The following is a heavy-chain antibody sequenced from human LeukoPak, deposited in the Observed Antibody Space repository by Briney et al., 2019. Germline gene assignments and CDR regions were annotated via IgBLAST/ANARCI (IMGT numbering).Heavy chain of an antibody. CDR2: ISSSNSTI. J-gene: IGHJ4*02. Sequence: PGGSLRLSCAASGFTFSSYSMNWVRQAPGKGLEWVSYISSSNSTIYYADSVKGRFTISRDNAKNSLYLQMNSLRAEDTAVYYCAREWLTGTGVDYWGQGTLVTVSS. CDR1: GFTFSSYS. D-gene: IGHD1-20*01. CDR3: AREWLTGTGVDY. V-gene: IGHV3-48*01.